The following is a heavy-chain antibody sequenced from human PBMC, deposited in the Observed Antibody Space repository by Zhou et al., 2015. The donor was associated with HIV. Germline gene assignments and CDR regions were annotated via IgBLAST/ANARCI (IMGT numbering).Heavy chain of an antibody. Sequence: EVQLVESGGGLVQPGRSLRLSCAASGFTFDDYAMDWVRQAPGKGLEWVAGISWNSGSIGYADSVKGRFTISRDNAKNSLYLQMNSLRAEDTALYYCAKAEMATIGEFEHWGQGTLVTVSS. D-gene: IGHD5-24*01. CDR1: GFTFDDYA. J-gene: IGHJ4*02. V-gene: IGHV3-9*01. CDR3: AKAEMATIGEFEH. CDR2: ISWNSGSI.